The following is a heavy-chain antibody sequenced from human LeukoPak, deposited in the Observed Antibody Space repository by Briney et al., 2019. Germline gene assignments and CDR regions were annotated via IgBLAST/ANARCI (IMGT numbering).Heavy chain of an antibody. V-gene: IGHV3-74*01. CDR3: TRPYGYCFWGAFDI. CDR2: INADGSST. D-gene: IGHD5-18*01. CDR1: GFTLSRDW. J-gene: IGHJ3*02. Sequence: PGGCLRLSCAASGFTLSRDWVRWVRHAPGKGGVWVSRINADGSSTNYADSVKGRFTISRDNAKNTLYLQMNSLRGEDTAVYYCTRPYGYCFWGAFDIWGQGTMVTVSS.